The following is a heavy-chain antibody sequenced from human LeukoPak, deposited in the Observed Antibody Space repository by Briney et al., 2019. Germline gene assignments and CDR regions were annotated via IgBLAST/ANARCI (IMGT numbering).Heavy chain of an antibody. V-gene: IGHV1-18*01. CDR3: ARAGYCSGAACYAEGIDY. J-gene: IGHJ4*02. Sequence: ASVKASCKASGYTFTSYAMNWVRQAPGQGLEWMGWINAYNGNTVYAQMFEGRVTLITDTSTTTAYMELTNLRSDDTAIYYCARAGYCSGAACYAEGIDYWGQGTLVTVSS. D-gene: IGHD2-2*01. CDR2: INAYNGNT. CDR1: GYTFTSYA.